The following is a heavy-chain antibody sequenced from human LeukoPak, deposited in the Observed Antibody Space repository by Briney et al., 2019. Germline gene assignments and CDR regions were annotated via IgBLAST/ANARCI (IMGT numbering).Heavy chain of an antibody. CDR2: IYYSGST. J-gene: IGHJ5*02. Sequence: SETLSLTCTVSGGSISSYYWSWIRQPPGKGLEWLGYIYYSGSTNYNPSLKSRVTISVDTSKNQFSLKLSSVTAADTAVYYCARSPPRWWFDPWGQGTLVTVSS. CDR1: GGSISSYY. V-gene: IGHV4-59*01. CDR3: ARSPPRWWFDP.